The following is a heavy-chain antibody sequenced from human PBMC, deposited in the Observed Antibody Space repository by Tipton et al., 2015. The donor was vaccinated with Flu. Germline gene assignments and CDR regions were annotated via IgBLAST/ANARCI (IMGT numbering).Heavy chain of an antibody. CDR3: ARDGSYYDYIWGSYRPNWYFDL. CDR2: IHYSGST. CDR1: GDSISGYY. J-gene: IGHJ2*01. D-gene: IGHD3-16*02. V-gene: IGHV4-59*01. Sequence: GLVKPSETLSLTCIVSGDSISGYYWSWIRQPPGKGLEWIGYIHYSGSTIYNPSLKSRVTISEDTSKNQFSLKLRSVTAADTAVYYCARDGSYYDYIWGSYRPNWYFDLWGRGTLVTVSS.